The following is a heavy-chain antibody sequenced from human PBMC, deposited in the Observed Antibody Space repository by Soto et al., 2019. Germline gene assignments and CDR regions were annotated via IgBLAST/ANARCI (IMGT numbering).Heavy chain of an antibody. D-gene: IGHD3-10*01. V-gene: IGHV1-3*01. CDR3: ARDRYCGSGSYNYFDS. CDR1: GYTFTNYA. Sequence: QVQLVQSGAEVKKPGASVKVSCKASGYTFTNYALHWVRRAPGQRLEWMGYINAGNGDTKYSQKFQGRVTITRDTSARTTYMELSSLRSEDTAVYYCARDRYCGSGSYNYFDSWGQGILVTVSS. CDR2: INAGNGDT. J-gene: IGHJ4*02.